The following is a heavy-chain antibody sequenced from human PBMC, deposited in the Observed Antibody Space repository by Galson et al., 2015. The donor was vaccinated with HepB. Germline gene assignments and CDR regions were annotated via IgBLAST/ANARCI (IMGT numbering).Heavy chain of an antibody. J-gene: IGHJ4*02. CDR3: ATISGSFRTYYFDY. CDR1: GYTLTELS. V-gene: IGHV1-24*01. CDR2: FDPEDGET. Sequence: SVKVSCKVSGYTLTELSMHWVRQAPGKGLEWMGGFDPEDGETIYAQKFQGRVTMTEDTSTDTAYMELSSLRSEDTAVYYCATISGSFRTYYFDYWGQGTLVTVSS. D-gene: IGHD1-26*01.